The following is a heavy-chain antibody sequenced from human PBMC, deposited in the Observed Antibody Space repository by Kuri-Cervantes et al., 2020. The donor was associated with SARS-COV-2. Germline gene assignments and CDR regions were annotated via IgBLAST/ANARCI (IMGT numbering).Heavy chain of an antibody. CDR3: AKDRRDYGDYYGLDP. CDR2: MYISGIT. D-gene: IGHD4-17*01. J-gene: IGHJ5*02. Sequence: ESLKISCTVSGASISGFYWSWIRQPAGKGLEWIGRMYISGITNYNPSLESRLTMSIDTSKNKFSLTLRSVTAADTAVYYCAKDRRDYGDYYGLDPWGQGTRVTCAS. CDR1: GASISGFY. V-gene: IGHV4-4*07.